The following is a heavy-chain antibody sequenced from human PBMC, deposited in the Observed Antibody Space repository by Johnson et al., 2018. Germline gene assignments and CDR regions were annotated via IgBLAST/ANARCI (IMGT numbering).Heavy chain of an antibody. J-gene: IGHJ6*02. CDR1: GFTFSSYW. CDR2: IKQDGSEK. CDR3: AKLPEPGIAAAGGYYYYGMDV. D-gene: IGHD6-13*01. V-gene: IGHV3-7*01. Sequence: VQLVQSGGGVVQPGRSLRLSCAASGFTFSSYWMSWVRQAPGKGLEWVANIKQDGSEKYYVDSVKGRFTISRDNAKNSLYLQMNSLGAEDTAVYYCAKLPEPGIAAAGGYYYYGMDVWGQGTTVTVSS.